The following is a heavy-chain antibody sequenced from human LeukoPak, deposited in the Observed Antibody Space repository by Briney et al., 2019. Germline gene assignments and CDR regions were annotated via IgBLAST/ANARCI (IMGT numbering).Heavy chain of an antibody. V-gene: IGHV4-4*02. CDR3: ARGRPRDILTGPSKPLDY. CDR1: GGSISSSNW. CDR2: IYHSGST. Sequence: SETLSLTCAVSGGSISSSNWWSWVRQPPGKGLEWIGEIYHSGSTNYNPSLKSRVTISVDKSKNQFSLKLSSVTAADTAVYYCARGRPRDILTGPSKPLDYWGQGTLVTVSS. J-gene: IGHJ4*02. D-gene: IGHD3-9*01.